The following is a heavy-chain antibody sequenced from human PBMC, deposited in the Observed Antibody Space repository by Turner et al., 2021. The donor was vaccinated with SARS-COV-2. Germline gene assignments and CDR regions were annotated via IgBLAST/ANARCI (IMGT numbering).Heavy chain of an antibody. D-gene: IGHD3-10*01. CDR1: GFTFDDYA. V-gene: IGHV3-9*01. CDR3: AKDMVRGLIYSYYGMDV. J-gene: IGHJ6*02. Sequence: RLVESGGSLFQPGKSLRLSCVASGFTFDDYAMHWVRQAPGKGLEWVSGISWSSANIGYADSVKGRFTISRDNAKNSLYLQMNSLRAEDTALYYCAKDMVRGLIYSYYGMDVWGQGTTVTVSS. CDR2: ISWSSANI.